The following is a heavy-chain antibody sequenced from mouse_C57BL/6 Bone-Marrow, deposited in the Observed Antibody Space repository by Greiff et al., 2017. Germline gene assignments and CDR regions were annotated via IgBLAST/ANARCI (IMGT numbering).Heavy chain of an antibody. CDR1: GYTFTSYW. D-gene: IGHD1-1*01. V-gene: IGHV1-64*01. CDR3: ARWGENDGRRPHCFDY. CDR2: IHPTSGST. J-gene: IGHJ2*01. Sequence: QVQLQQPGAELVKPGASVKLSCKASGYTFTSYWMPWVKQRPGQGLEWIGSIHPTSGSTNYNEKFKSKATLTVDKSSSTAYMQLSSLTTEDSAVDYGARWGENDGRRPHCFDYWGQGTTLTVSS.